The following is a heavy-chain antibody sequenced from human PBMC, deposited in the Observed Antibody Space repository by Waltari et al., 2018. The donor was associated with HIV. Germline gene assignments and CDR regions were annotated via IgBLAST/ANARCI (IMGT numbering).Heavy chain of an antibody. J-gene: IGHJ6*02. D-gene: IGHD2-2*01. Sequence: QVQLQQWGAGLLKPSETLSLTCAVYGGSFSGYYWSWIRQPPGKGLEWLGEINHSGRPNNNPSLKSRVTIAVDTSKNQFALKLSSVTAADTAVYYCARCFGEDIVVVPAVLYYYYYYGMDVWGQGTTVTVSS. V-gene: IGHV4-34*01. CDR1: GGSFSGYY. CDR2: INHSGRP. CDR3: ARCFGEDIVVVPAVLYYYYYYGMDV.